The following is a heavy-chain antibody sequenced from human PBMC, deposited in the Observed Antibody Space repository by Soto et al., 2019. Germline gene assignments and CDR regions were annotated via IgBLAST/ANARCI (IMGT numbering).Heavy chain of an antibody. CDR1: GFTFDDYA. CDR2: ISWGSGSI. D-gene: IGHD6-25*01. CDR3: AKDAAYYFDY. V-gene: IGHV3-9*01. J-gene: IGHJ4*02. Sequence: GGSLRLSCAASGFTFDDYAMHWVRQAPGKGLEWVSGISWGSGSIDYADSVKGRFTISRDNAKNSLYLQMNSLRAEDTALYYCAKDAAYYFDYWGQGTLVTVSS.